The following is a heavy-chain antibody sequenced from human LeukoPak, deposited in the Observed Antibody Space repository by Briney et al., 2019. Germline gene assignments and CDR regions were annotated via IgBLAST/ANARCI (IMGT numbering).Heavy chain of an antibody. D-gene: IGHD3-16*01. V-gene: IGHV3-23*01. CDR3: AKDDAWGRFQH. CDR1: GFTFTTHG. J-gene: IGHJ1*01. CDR2: ISPGGDIT. Sequence: GGTLRLSCAASGFTFTTHGINCVREAPGTGREWGSAISPGGDITYYADSVKGRVTTPRDNYKNTVTLQVSSLRVEDTAVYYCAKDDAWGRFQHWGQGTQVSVSS.